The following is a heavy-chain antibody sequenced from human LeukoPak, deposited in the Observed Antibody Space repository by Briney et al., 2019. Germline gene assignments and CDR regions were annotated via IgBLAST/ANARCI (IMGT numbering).Heavy chain of an antibody. J-gene: IGHJ3*02. V-gene: IGHV1-2*02. CDR3: ARGSPLVGERVASDI. CDR2: INPKSGGT. D-gene: IGHD1-26*01. CDR1: GYTFSGYY. Sequence: GASVKVSCKASGYTFSGYYIHWVRQAPGQGLEWMGWINPKSGGTKYAQNFQGRVTMTRDTSISTAYTELSSLRSDDTAVYFCARGSPLVGERVASDIWGQGTKVTVSS.